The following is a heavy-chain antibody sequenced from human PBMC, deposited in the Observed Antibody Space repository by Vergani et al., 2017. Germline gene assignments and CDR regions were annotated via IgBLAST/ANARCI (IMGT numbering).Heavy chain of an antibody. V-gene: IGHV4-38-2*01. CDR2: IYPTGGA. J-gene: IGHJ4*02. CDR1: GYSIRDGYY. CDR3: ARNSILGNTCHGGKFDD. Sequence: QVQLQESGPTLVKSSETLSLSCVVSGYSIRDGYYWAWIRQTPGRGMEWIGGIYPTGGAYYRPSLKSRVTLSLDTSKKQFSLKFTSVTAADTAVYFCARNSILGNTCHGGKFDDWGRGTLVTVSS. D-gene: IGHD4-23*01.